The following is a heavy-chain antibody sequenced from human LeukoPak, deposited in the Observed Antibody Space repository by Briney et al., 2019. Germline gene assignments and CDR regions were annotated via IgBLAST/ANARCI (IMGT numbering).Heavy chain of an antibody. CDR1: GYTFTSNY. V-gene: IGHV1-46*01. D-gene: IGHD6-19*01. CDR2: ISPSGGST. CDR3: ARGSITVAGYFDQ. Sequence: ASVKVSCKAFGYTFTSNYMHWVRQAPGQGPEWMGVISPSGGSTTYAQKFQGRVTLTRDMSTSTDYLELSSLRPEDTAVYYCARGSITVAGYFDQWGQGTLVTVSS. J-gene: IGHJ4*02.